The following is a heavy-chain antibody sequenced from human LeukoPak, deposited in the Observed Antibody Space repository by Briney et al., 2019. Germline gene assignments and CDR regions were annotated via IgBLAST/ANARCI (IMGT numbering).Heavy chain of an antibody. Sequence: TSETLSLTCAVSGGSISSSNWWSWVRQPPGKGLEWIGEIYHSGSTNYNPSLKSRVTISVDKSKNQFSLKLSSVTAADTAVYYCARVHCSGGSCYSLGYYYYMDVWGKGTTVTVSS. D-gene: IGHD2-15*01. CDR1: GGSISSSNW. V-gene: IGHV4-4*02. CDR2: IYHSGST. J-gene: IGHJ6*03. CDR3: ARVHCSGGSCYSLGYYYYMDV.